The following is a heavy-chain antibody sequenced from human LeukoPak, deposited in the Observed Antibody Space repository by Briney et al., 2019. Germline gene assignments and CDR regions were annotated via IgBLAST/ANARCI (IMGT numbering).Heavy chain of an antibody. Sequence: PGGSLRLSCAASGFTFSSYSMNWVRQAPGKGLEWVSSISSSSSYIYYADSVKGRFTISRDNAKNSLYLQMKSLRAEDTALYFCVQGPYLDYWGQGTLVTVSS. D-gene: IGHD2-21*01. CDR3: VQGPYLDY. CDR1: GFTFSSYS. J-gene: IGHJ4*02. V-gene: IGHV3-21*06. CDR2: ISSSSSYI.